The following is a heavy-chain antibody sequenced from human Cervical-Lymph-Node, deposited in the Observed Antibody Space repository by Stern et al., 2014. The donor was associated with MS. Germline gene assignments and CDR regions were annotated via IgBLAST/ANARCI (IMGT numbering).Heavy chain of an antibody. CDR3: ANRDMGYTYGRHDY. V-gene: IGHV1-69*06. D-gene: IGHD5-12*01. CDR2: IIPMFGTP. CDR1: GGTFNNHV. J-gene: IGHJ4*02. Sequence: QVQLVQSGAEVKKPGSSVKVSCKASGGTFNNHVISWVRQARGQGLEWMGGIIPMFGTPNYARKFQGRVTIIADKSTSTVHMVLRNLSDEDTAMYYCANRDMGYTYGRHDYWGQGTLVTVS.